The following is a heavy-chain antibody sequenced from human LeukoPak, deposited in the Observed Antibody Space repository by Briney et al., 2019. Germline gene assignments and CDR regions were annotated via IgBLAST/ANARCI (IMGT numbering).Heavy chain of an antibody. V-gene: IGHV3-23*01. CDR2: FSGSGGNT. D-gene: IGHD6-19*01. Sequence: PGGSLRLSCAASGFTFSSYAMSWVRQAPGKGLEWVSTFSGSGGNTYYADSVKGRFTISRDNSMNTLFLQMISLRADDTAVYYCAIKGSSGWPYYFDYWGQGTLVTVSS. J-gene: IGHJ4*02. CDR1: GFTFSSYA. CDR3: AIKGSSGWPYYFDY.